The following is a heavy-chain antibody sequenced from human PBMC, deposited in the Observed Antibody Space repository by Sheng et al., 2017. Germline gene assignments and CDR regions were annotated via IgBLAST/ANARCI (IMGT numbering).Heavy chain of an antibody. CDR2: IFHSGST. CDR3: ARVYSH. D-gene: IGHD1-26*01. V-gene: IGHV4-38-2*02. J-gene: IGHJ4*02. CDR1: GYSISSGYY. Sequence: QVQLQESGPGLVKPSETLSLTCTVSGYSISSGYYWGWIRQPPGKGLEWIGSIFHSGSTYYNPSLKSRVTISVDTSKNEFSLKMTSVTAADTAVYYCARVYSHWGQGTLVTGLL.